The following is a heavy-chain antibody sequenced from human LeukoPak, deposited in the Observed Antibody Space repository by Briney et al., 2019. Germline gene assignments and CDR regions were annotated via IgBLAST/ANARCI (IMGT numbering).Heavy chain of an antibody. CDR1: GGSFSGYY. D-gene: IGHD3-22*01. CDR3: ARGARTNYYDSSGRIGEFDP. J-gene: IGHJ5*02. CDR2: INHSGST. V-gene: IGHV4-34*01. Sequence: PSETLSLTCAVYGGSFSGYYWSWIRQPPGKGLEWIGKINHSGSTNYNPSLKSRVTISVDTSKNQFSLKLSSVTAADTAVYYCARGARTNYYDSSGRIGEFDPWGQGTLVTVSS.